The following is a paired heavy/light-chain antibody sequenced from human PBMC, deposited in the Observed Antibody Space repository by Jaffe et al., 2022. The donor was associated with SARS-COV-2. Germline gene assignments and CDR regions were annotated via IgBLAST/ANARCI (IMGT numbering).Heavy chain of an antibody. D-gene: IGHD3-3*01. CDR2: IYYSGST. CDR3: ARGRLPRGYYSPRAYGVDV. V-gene: IGHV4-31*03. CDR1: GDSISSGGYY. Sequence: QVQLQESGPGLVKPSQTLSLTCTVSGDSISSGGYYWSWIRQHPGKGLEWIGYIYYSGSTSYNPSLKSRVTISVDTSKNHFSLRLSSVTAADTAVYYCARGRLPRGYYSPRAYGVDVWGQGTTVTVSS. J-gene: IGHJ6*02.
Light chain of an antibody. CDR3: AAWDDSLIGWV. Sequence: QSVLTQTPSVSGTPGQRVTISCSGSSSNIGSYTVNWYQQLPGTAPKLLIYSNNQRPSGVPDRFSGSKSGTSASLAISGLQSEDEADYYCAAWDDSLIGWVFGGGTKLTVL. V-gene: IGLV1-44*01. CDR2: SNN. J-gene: IGLJ3*02. CDR1: SSNIGSYT.